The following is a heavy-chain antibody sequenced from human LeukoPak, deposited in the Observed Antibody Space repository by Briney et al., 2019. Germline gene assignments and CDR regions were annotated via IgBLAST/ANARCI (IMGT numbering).Heavy chain of an antibody. Sequence: PSETLSLTCAVYGGSFSGYYWSWIRQPPGKGLEWIGEINHSGSTNYNPFLKSRVTISVDTSKNQFSLKLSSVTAADTAVYYCARLQSKKYYFDYWGQGTLVTVSS. CDR3: ARLQSKKYYFDY. CDR1: GGSFSGYY. V-gene: IGHV4-34*01. J-gene: IGHJ4*02. CDR2: INHSGST.